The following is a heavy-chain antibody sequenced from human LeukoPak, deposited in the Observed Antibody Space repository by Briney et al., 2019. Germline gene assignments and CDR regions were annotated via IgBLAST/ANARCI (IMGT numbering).Heavy chain of an antibody. CDR3: ARAPPSAAGYYYGLDV. D-gene: IGHD6-13*01. V-gene: IGHV4-4*07. CDR1: GGSISSYY. CDR2: IYTSGST. Sequence: SETLSLTCTVSGGSISSYYWSWIRQPAGKGLEWIGRIYTSGSTNYNPSLKSRVTISVDTSKNQFSLKLTSVTAADTAEYYCARAPPSAAGYYYGLDVWGQGTTVTVSS. J-gene: IGHJ6*02.